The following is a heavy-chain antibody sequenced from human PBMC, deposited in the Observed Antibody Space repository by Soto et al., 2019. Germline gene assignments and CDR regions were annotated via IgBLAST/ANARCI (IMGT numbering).Heavy chain of an antibody. J-gene: IGHJ6*02. CDR1: GGSISSGGYY. Sequence: QVQLQESGPGLVKPSQTLSLTCTVSGGSISSGGYYWSWIRQHPGKGLEWIGYIYYSGSTYYNPSLKSRVTISVDTSKNQFSLKLSSVTAADTAVYYCARDSSYDFWSGYTGVYYYGMDVWGQGTTVTVSS. V-gene: IGHV4-31*03. D-gene: IGHD3-3*01. CDR3: ARDSSYDFWSGYTGVYYYGMDV. CDR2: IYYSGST.